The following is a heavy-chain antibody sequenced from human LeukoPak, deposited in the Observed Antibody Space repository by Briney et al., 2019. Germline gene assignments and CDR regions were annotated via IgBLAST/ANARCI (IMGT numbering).Heavy chain of an antibody. J-gene: IGHJ4*02. CDR1: GGSISSSSYY. CDR3: ARGFSVAGTGLDY. Sequence: SETLSLTCTVSGGSISSSSYYWGWIRQPPGKGLEWIGSIYYSGSTYYNPSLKSRVTISVDTSKNQFSLKLSSVTAADTAVYYCARGFSVAGTGLDYWGQGTLVTVSS. V-gene: IGHV4-39*07. CDR2: IYYSGST. D-gene: IGHD6-19*01.